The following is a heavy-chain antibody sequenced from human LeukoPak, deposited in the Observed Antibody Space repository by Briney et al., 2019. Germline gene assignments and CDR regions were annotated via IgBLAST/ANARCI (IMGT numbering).Heavy chain of an antibody. Sequence: GGSLRLSCAASGFTFSTYWMSWVRPAPGKGLEWVAHIKQDGSQEYYVGSVKGRFTISRDNAKNSLYLQMNSLRVEDTAVYYCARGVPYPSWSGPHYSDYWGQGTLVTVSS. CDR3: ARGVPYPSWSGPHYSDY. V-gene: IGHV3-7*01. CDR2: IKQDGSQE. D-gene: IGHD3-3*01. CDR1: GFTFSTYW. J-gene: IGHJ4*02.